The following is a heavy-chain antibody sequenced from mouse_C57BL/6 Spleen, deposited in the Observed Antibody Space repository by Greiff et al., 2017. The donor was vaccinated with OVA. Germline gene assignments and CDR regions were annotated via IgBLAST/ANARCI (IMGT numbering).Heavy chain of an antibody. Sequence: EVKLMESGPELVKPGDSVKISCKASGYSFTGYFMNWVMQSHGKSLEWIGRINPYNGDTFYNQKFKGKATLTVDKSSSTAHMELRSLTSEDSAVYYCARSPGGYWGQGTTLTVSS. CDR2: INPYNGDT. V-gene: IGHV1-20*01. J-gene: IGHJ2*01. CDR3: ARSPGGY. CDR1: GYSFTGYF.